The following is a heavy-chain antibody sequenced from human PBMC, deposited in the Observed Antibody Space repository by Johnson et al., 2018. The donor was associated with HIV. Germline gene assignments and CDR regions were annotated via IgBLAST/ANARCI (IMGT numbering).Heavy chain of an antibody. D-gene: IGHD5-24*01. V-gene: IGHV3-23*04. CDR2: ITWNGGST. J-gene: IGHJ3*02. CDR1: GFTFSSYA. Sequence: MLLVESGGGLVQPGGSLRLSCAASGFTFSSYAMSWVRQAPGKGLEWVSGITWNGGSTGYADSVKGRFTISRDNSKNTLYLQMNSLRAEDTAVYYCARDHSRDEAFDIWGQGTMVTVSS. CDR3: ARDHSRDEAFDI.